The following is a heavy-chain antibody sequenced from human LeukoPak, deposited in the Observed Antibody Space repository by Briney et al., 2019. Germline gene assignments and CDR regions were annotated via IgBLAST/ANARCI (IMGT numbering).Heavy chain of an antibody. Sequence: SETLSLTCTVSGGSISSYYWSWIRQPPGKGLEWIGYIYYSGSTNYNPSLKSRVTISVDTSKNQFSLKLSSATAADTAVYYCARGTVTTYYFDYWGQGSLVTVSS. CDR3: ARGTVTTYYFDY. V-gene: IGHV4-59*08. J-gene: IGHJ4*02. D-gene: IGHD4-17*01. CDR1: GGSISSYY. CDR2: IYYSGST.